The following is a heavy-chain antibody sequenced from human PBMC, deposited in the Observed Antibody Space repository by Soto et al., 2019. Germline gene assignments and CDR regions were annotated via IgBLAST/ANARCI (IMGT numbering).Heavy chain of an antibody. CDR2: IYSGGST. V-gene: IGHV3-66*01. CDR3: ARDMEWAAVAGHDWFDP. D-gene: IGHD6-19*01. J-gene: IGHJ5*02. CDR1: GFTVSSNY. Sequence: GGSLRLSCAASGFTVSSNYMSWVRQAPGKGLEWVSVIYSGGSTYYADSVKGRFTISRDNSKNRLYLQMNSLRAEDTAVYYCARDMEWAAVAGHDWFDPWGQGTLVTVSS.